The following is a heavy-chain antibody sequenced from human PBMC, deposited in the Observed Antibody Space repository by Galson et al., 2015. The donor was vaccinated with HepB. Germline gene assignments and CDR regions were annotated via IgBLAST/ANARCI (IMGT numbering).Heavy chain of an antibody. J-gene: IGHJ4*02. Sequence: SLRLSCAASGFTFSDFAFHWVRQAPGKGLEWVTVISFDGSATYYADSVKGRFDISRDKSKNTLYLQMNSLRAEDTAIYYCARALAGSSLIDYWGLGTLVTVSS. CDR1: GFTFSDFA. CDR3: ARALAGSSLIDY. D-gene: IGHD6-19*01. CDR2: ISFDGSAT. V-gene: IGHV3-30*09.